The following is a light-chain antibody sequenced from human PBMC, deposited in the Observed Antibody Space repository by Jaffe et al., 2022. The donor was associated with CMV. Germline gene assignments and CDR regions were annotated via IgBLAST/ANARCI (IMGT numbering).Light chain of an antibody. CDR2: AAS. J-gene: IGKJ4*01. CDR3: QQYSGTPPLT. Sequence: DIQMTQSPSSLSASVGDRVSITCRASQDIRNALAWYQQIPGKAPKLLLFAASRLESGVPSRFSGSGSGAEYTLTITSLQPEDYGTYYCQQYSGTPPLTFGGGTKVEIK. CDR1: QDIRNA. V-gene: IGKV1-NL1*01.